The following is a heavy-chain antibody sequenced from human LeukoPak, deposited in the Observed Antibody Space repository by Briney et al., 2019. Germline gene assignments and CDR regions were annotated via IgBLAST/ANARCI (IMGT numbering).Heavy chain of an antibody. CDR2: IKQDGSEK. D-gene: IGHD1-7*01. CDR1: GFTFSRYW. J-gene: IGHJ4*02. Sequence: GGSLRLSCAASGFTFSRYWMSWVRQAPGKGLEWVANIKQDGSEKYYVDSVKGRFTISRDNAKNSLYLQMNSLRAEDTAVYYCARAPRGELGYFDYWGQGTLVTVSS. V-gene: IGHV3-7*01. CDR3: ARAPRGELGYFDY.